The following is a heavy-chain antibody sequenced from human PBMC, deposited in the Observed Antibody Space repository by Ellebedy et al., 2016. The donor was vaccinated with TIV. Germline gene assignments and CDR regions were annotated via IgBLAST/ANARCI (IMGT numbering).Heavy chain of an antibody. CDR1: GYTFTSHT. CDR2: INAGNGNT. CDR3: ARDPEGAYYYGSGKFDY. J-gene: IGHJ4*02. Sequence: ASVKVSCXASGYTFTSHTIDWVRQAPGQSLEWLGWINAGNGNTKYSQKFQGRVTITRDTSASTVYMEMSSLRSEDTAVFYCARDPEGAYYYGSGKFDYWGQGTLVTVSS. D-gene: IGHD3-10*01. V-gene: IGHV1-3*01.